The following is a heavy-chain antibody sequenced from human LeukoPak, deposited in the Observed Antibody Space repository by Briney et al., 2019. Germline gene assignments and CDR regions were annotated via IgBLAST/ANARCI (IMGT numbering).Heavy chain of an antibody. V-gene: IGHV3-48*03. J-gene: IGHJ4*02. Sequence: GGSLRLSCAASGFTFISYEMNWVRQAPGKGLEWVSYISSSGSTIYYADSVKGRFTISRDNAKNSLYLQKNSLRAEDTAVYYCARDFFLAALDYWGQGTLVTVSS. CDR2: ISSSGSTI. D-gene: IGHD6-13*01. CDR1: GFTFISYE. CDR3: ARDFFLAALDY.